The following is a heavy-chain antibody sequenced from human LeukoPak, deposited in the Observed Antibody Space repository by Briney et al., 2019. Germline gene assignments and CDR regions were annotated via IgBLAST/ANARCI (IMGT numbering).Heavy chain of an antibody. V-gene: IGHV3-64*01. CDR1: GFTFSSYA. CDR3: ARGGIAARF. J-gene: IGHJ4*02. D-gene: IGHD6-6*01. Sequence: GGSLRLSFAASGFTFSSYAMHWVRQAPGKGLEYVSAISSNGGSTYYANSVKGRFTISRDNSKNTLYLQMGSLRAEDMAVYYCARGGIAARFWGQGTLVTVSS. CDR2: ISSNGGST.